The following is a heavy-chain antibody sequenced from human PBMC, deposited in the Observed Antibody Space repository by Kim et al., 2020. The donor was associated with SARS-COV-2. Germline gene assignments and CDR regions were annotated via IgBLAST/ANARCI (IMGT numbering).Heavy chain of an antibody. CDR3: ARIGSGFGEFPSYYYYYGMDV. CDR1: GGTFSSYA. CDR2: IIPILGIT. Sequence: SVKVSCKASGGTFSSYAISWVRQAPGQGLEWMGRIIPILGITNYAQKFQGRVTITADKSTSTAYMELSSLRSEDTAVYYCARIGSGFGEFPSYYYYYGMDVWGQGTTVTVSS. J-gene: IGHJ6*02. V-gene: IGHV1-69*04. D-gene: IGHD3-10*01.